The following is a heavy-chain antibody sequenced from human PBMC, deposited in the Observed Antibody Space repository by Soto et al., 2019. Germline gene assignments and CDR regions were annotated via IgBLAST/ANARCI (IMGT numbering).Heavy chain of an antibody. CDR2: ISKDGSNK. CDR1: GFTFSRYA. V-gene: IGHV3-30*04. D-gene: IGHD3-10*01. J-gene: IGHJ4*02. CDR3: ARSRSGAVADSFDF. Sequence: QVQVVESGGGVVQPGRSLRLSCAASGFTFSRYAIHWVRQAPGKGLEWVAVISKDGSNKYSVDSVKGRFTISRDNSRNTLYLQMNSLRDEDAAVYYCARSRSGAVADSFDFWGQGTLVTVSS.